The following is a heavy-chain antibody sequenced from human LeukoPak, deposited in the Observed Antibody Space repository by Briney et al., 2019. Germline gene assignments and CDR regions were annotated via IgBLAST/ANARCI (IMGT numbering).Heavy chain of an antibody. J-gene: IGHJ4*02. D-gene: IGHD3-10*01. Sequence: GGSLRLSCAASGFTFSSYAMSWIRQAPGKGLEWVSLIKTDSSGTYYADSVRGRFIVSSDNSNNMLYLQMNRLTADDTAIYYCANRGRTDVGSYYFDSWGQGTLVTVSS. CDR1: GFTFSSYA. CDR2: IKTDSSGT. CDR3: ANRGRTDVGSYYFDS. V-gene: IGHV3-23*03.